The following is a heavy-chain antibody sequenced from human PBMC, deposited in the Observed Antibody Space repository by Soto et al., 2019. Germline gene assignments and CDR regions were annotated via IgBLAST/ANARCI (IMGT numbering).Heavy chain of an antibody. Sequence: GASVKVSCKASGGTFSSYAISWVRQAPGQGLEWMGGIIPIFGTANYAQKFQGRVTITADKSTSTAYMELSSLRSEDTAVYYCARDLHRHTMVGGMDVWGQGTTVTVSS. V-gene: IGHV1-69*06. D-gene: IGHD3-10*01. CDR2: IIPIFGTA. J-gene: IGHJ6*02. CDR3: ARDLHRHTMVGGMDV. CDR1: GGTFSSYA.